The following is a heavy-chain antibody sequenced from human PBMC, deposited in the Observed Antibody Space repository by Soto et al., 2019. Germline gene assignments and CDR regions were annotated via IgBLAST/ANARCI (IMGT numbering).Heavy chain of an antibody. V-gene: IGHV1-69*08. CDR3: ARDPHIVGQYYLDY. CDR2: IIPILGIA. Sequence: QVQLVQSGAEVKKPGSSVKVSCKASGGTFSSYTISWVRQAPGQGLEWMGRIIPILGIANYAQKFQGRVTITADKSTSTAYMELSSLRSEDTAVYYCARDPHIVGQYYLDYWGQGTLVTVSS. J-gene: IGHJ4*02. CDR1: GGTFSSYT. D-gene: IGHD2-21*01.